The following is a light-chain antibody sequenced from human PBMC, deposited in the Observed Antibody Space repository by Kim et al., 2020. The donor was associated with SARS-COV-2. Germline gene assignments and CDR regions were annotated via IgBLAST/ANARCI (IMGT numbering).Light chain of an antibody. Sequence: QSITISCTGTRSVVGGNKYVSWYQQHPGKAPKLVIYEVGNRPSGVSIRFSGSKSGNTASLTISGLQAEDEADYYCSSYIRGSTNYVFGTGTKVTVL. CDR3: SSYIRGSTNYV. V-gene: IGLV2-14*01. J-gene: IGLJ1*01. CDR1: RSVVGGNKY. CDR2: EVG.